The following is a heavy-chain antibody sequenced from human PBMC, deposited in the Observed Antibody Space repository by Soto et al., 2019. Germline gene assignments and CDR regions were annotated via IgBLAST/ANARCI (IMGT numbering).Heavy chain of an antibody. V-gene: IGHV4-4*07. CDR1: GGSISSYY. Sequence: PSETLSLTCTVSGGSISSYYWSWIRQPAGKGLEWIGRIYTSGSTNYNPSLKSRVTMSVDTSKNQFSLKLSSVTAADTAVYYCAREIYETAYCGGDCWGAHFDYWGQGTLVTAPQ. CDR2: IYTSGST. D-gene: IGHD2-21*02. J-gene: IGHJ4*02. CDR3: AREIYETAYCGGDCWGAHFDY.